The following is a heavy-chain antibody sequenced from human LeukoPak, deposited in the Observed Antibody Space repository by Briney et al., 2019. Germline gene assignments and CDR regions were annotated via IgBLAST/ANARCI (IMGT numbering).Heavy chain of an antibody. J-gene: IGHJ4*02. CDR1: GLTFSNAW. Sequence: GGSLRLSCAASGLTFSNAWMSWVRQAPGKGLEWVGRIKSKTDGGTTDYAAPVKGRFTISRDDSKTTLYLQMNSLKTEDTAVYYCTTILTGYSSGFDYWGQGTLVTVSS. V-gene: IGHV3-15*01. CDR2: IKSKTDGGTT. D-gene: IGHD3-9*01. CDR3: TTILTGYSSGFDY.